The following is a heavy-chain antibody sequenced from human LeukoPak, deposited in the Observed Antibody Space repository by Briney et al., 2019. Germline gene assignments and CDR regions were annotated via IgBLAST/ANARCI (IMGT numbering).Heavy chain of an antibody. J-gene: IGHJ4*02. CDR3: SRGSGWLSVY. CDR1: GFILCVYL. V-gene: IGHV3-49*03. CDR2: ISGGTT. D-gene: IGHD6-19*01. Sequence: GGPLRLSCTASGFILCVYLKSWLREAPGKGLECLGFISGGTTQYAASVKVRFTISRDDSTSIAYLQMNSLTTEDTAVYYCSRGSGWLSVYWGQGTLVTVSS.